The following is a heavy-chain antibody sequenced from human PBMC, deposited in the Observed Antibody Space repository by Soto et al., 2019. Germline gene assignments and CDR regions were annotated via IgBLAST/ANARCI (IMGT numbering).Heavy chain of an antibody. CDR2: VYYLGSP. CDR1: GGSMSEYF. V-gene: IGHV4-59*01. J-gene: IGHJ4*02. D-gene: IGHD3-10*01. Sequence: SETLSLTCSVSGGSMSEYFWSWIRQSPERGLEWIGYVYYLGSPDYNPSLKSRVTISVDTSKRQFSLRLSSVTAADAAIYYCARDGYDGSGSPYPAYWGPGTQVTVSS. CDR3: ARDGYDGSGSPYPAY.